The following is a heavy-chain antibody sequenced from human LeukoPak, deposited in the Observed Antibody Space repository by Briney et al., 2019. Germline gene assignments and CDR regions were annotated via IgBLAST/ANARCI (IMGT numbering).Heavy chain of an antibody. J-gene: IGHJ6*02. CDR3: ARDHYYDSSGLLVGMDV. CDR2: IWYDGSNK. Sequence: GRSLRLSCAASGFTFSSYGMHWVRQAPGKGLEWVAVIWYDGSNKYYADSEKGRFTISRDNSKNTLYLQMNSLRAEDTAVYYCARDHYYDSSGLLVGMDVWGQGTTVTVSS. V-gene: IGHV3-33*01. D-gene: IGHD3-22*01. CDR1: GFTFSSYG.